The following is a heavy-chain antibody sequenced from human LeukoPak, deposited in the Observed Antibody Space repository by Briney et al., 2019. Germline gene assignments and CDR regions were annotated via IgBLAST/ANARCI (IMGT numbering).Heavy chain of an antibody. CDR2: ISNDGSKK. CDR1: GFTFSTYG. Sequence: GGSLRLSCAASGFTFSTYGFHWVRKAPAKGQEWVAVISNDGSKKYYSDPLKGRLTISRDNSKTTLYLQMNSLRAEDTAVYYCARVLSRGMSSGYYSPFDYWGQGTLVTVSS. J-gene: IGHJ4*02. V-gene: IGHV3-30*03. CDR3: ARVLSRGMSSGYYSPFDY. D-gene: IGHD3-22*01.